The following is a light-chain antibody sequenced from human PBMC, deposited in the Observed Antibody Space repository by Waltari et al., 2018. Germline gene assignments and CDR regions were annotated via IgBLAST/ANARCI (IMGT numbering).Light chain of an antibody. V-gene: IGKV3-11*01. CDR2: DTS. Sequence: EIVLTQSPVTLSLSAVERATLSCRASESVFHYLAWYQQKPGQAPRLLISDTSKSATGIPARFSGSGYGTDFTLTITNLEAEDFALYYGQQGSILPRTFGGGTKVEIK. J-gene: IGKJ4*01. CDR1: ESVFHY. CDR3: QQGSILPRT.